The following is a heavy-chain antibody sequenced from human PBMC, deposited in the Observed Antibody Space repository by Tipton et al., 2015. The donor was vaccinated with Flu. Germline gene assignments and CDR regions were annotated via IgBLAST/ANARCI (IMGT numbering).Heavy chain of an antibody. D-gene: IGHD3-10*01. CDR3: ARRGRTVRDAFDI. J-gene: IGHJ3*02. Sequence: TLSLTCTVSGDSISSYYWSWIRQPPGKRLEWIGYIYSSGSTNYNPSLNRRVTISPDTSKNQFSLRLTSVTAADTAVYYCARRGRTVRDAFDIWGQGTMVTVSS. CDR1: GDSISSYY. CDR2: IYSSGST. V-gene: IGHV4-4*08.